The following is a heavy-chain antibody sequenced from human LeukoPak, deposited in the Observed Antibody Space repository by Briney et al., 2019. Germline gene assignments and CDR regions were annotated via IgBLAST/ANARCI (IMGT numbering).Heavy chain of an antibody. J-gene: IGHJ4*02. CDR1: GGTFSSYA. CDR2: IIPIFGTA. Sequence: SVKVSCKASGGTFSSYAISWVRQAPGQGLEWMGGIIPIFGTANYAQKFQGRVTITADESTSTAYMELSSLRSEDTAVYYCASTFRSSGWCKDSAFDYWGQGTLVTVSS. V-gene: IGHV1-69*01. CDR3: ASTFRSSGWCKDSAFDY. D-gene: IGHD6-19*01.